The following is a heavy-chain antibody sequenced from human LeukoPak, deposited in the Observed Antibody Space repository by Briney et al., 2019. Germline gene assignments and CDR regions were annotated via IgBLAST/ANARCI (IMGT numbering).Heavy chain of an antibody. J-gene: IGHJ4*02. Sequence: GGPLRLSCAASGFTFSSSDMHWVRQATGKGLEWVSAIGPTGDTYYPGSVKGRFTISRENARNSLYLQMNSLRAGDTAVYYCARAVPMARGVNYYDYWGQGTLVTVSS. V-gene: IGHV3-13*01. CDR3: ARAVPMARGVNYYDY. CDR1: GFTFSSSD. CDR2: IGPTGDT. D-gene: IGHD3-10*01.